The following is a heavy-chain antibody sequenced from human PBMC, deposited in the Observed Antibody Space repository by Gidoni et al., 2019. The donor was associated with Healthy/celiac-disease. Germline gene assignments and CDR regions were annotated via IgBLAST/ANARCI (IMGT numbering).Heavy chain of an antibody. Sequence: EVQLVESGGGLVQPGVSLRLACAASGFTFSRYWMHWVRQAPGKGLVWVSRINREWSRKSYADSVKGRFNISRDNANNTLYRQMSSLRAEDTAVYYCARDYSSSWYGGGWFDPWGQGTLVTVSS. J-gene: IGHJ5*02. CDR2: INREWSRK. D-gene: IGHD6-13*01. CDR1: GFTFSRYW. CDR3: ARDYSSSWYGGGWFDP. V-gene: IGHV3-74*01.